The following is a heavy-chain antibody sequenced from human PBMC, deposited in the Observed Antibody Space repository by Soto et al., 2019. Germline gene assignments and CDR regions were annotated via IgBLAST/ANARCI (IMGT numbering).Heavy chain of an antibody. Sequence: QVQLQESGPGLVKPSGTLSLTCAVSGGSISGNYWWSWVRQPPGQGLEWIGEIFHSGSTDYNPSLQSRVTISVDKSKKQLSLKLNSVTAADTAVYYCARDPLGYCSGDGCPGGFDPWGPGTLVTVSS. CDR2: IFHSGST. D-gene: IGHD2-15*01. V-gene: IGHV4-4*02. CDR1: GGSISGNYW. J-gene: IGHJ5*02. CDR3: ARDPLGYCSGDGCPGGFDP.